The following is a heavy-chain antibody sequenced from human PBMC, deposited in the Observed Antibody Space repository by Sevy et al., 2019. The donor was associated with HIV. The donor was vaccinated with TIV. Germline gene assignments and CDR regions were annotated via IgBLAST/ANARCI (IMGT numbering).Heavy chain of an antibody. CDR1: AFTFSSYW. Sequence: GGSLRLSCAASAFTFSSYWMTWVRQAPGKGLEWVANINQDGSEENYVDSVKGRFTIFRDNAKNSLFLQMNSLRAEDTAVYYCARTGSYAESYYYYYAMDVWGPGTTVTVSS. CDR2: INQDGSEE. D-gene: IGHD3-16*01. CDR3: ARTGSYAESYYYYYAMDV. V-gene: IGHV3-7*01. J-gene: IGHJ6*02.